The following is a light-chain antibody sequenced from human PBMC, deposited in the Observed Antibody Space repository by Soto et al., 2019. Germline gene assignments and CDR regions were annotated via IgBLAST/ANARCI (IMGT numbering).Light chain of an antibody. V-gene: IGKV1-33*01. CDR2: DAS. Sequence: DIQLAQSPSSLSASVGDRVTIPCQASQDISKYLNWYQQKPGKAPKLLIYDASNLETGIPSRFSGSGSGTNFSLTITSLQPEDIATYYCQQYENLPLTFGRGTKVGIK. CDR1: QDISKY. J-gene: IGKJ4*01. CDR3: QQYENLPLT.